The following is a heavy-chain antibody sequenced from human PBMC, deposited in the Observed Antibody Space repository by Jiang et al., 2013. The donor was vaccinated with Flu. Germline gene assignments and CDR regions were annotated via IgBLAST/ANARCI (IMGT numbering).Heavy chain of an antibody. CDR3: ARLGDGFWSGYYFHYGMDV. Sequence: SIYYMGAPTTTRPSKSRVTISVDTSKNQFSLKLSSVTAADTAVYYCARLGDGFWSGYYFHYGMDVWGQGTTVTVSS. D-gene: IGHD3-3*01. J-gene: IGHJ6*02. V-gene: IGHV4-39*01. CDR2: IYYMGAP.